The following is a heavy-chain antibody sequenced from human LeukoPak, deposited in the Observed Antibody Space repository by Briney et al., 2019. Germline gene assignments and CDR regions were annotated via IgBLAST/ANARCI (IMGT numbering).Heavy chain of an antibody. CDR3: AKNEGPHGMDV. Sequence: GGSLRLSCATSGFTFSSIWMSWVREAPGKGLEWVANIKHDGSETNYVDSVKGRFTISRDNAKSSLHLQMNSLRVEDTAVYYCAKNEGPHGMDVWGQGTTVTVSS. CDR2: IKHDGSET. V-gene: IGHV3-7*02. J-gene: IGHJ6*02. CDR1: GFTFSSIW.